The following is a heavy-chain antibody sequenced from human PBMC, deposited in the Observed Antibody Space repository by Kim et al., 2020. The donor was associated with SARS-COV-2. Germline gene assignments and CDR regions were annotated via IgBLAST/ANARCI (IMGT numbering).Heavy chain of an antibody. D-gene: IGHD6-13*01. CDR1: GGSFSGYY. V-gene: IGHV4-34*01. Sequence: SETLSLTCAVYGGSFSGYYWSWIRQPPGKGLEWIGEINHSGSTNYNPSLKSRVTISVDTSKNQFSLKLSSVTAADTAVYYCARVQYSSSWDKYDAFDIWGQGTMVTVSS. J-gene: IGHJ3*02. CDR2: INHSGST. CDR3: ARVQYSSSWDKYDAFDI.